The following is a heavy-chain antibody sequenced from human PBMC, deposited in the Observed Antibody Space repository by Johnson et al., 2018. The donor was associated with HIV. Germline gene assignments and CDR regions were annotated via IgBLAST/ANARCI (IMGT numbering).Heavy chain of an antibody. CDR2: IYSGGST. J-gene: IGHJ3*02. CDR3: ARGRPWGWELRRDAFDI. V-gene: IGHV3-NL1*01. Sequence: QEQLVESGGGVVQPGGSLRLSCAASGFTFSSYAMHWVRQAPGKGLEWVSVIYSGGSTYYADSVKGRCTISRDNAKSSLYLQMNSLRVEDTALYYCARGRPWGWELRRDAFDIWGQGTMVTVSS. CDR1: GFTFSSYA. D-gene: IGHD1-26*01.